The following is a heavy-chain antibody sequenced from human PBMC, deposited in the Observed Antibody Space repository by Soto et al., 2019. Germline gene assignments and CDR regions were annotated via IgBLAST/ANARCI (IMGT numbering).Heavy chain of an antibody. Sequence: QVQLVQSGAEVKKPGSSVKVSCKASGGTFSSYTISWVRQAPGQGLEWMGRIIPILGIANYAQKFQGRVTITADKSTSTAYMELSSRRSEDTAVYYCARGDLLWFGKYYYYYGMDVWGQGTTVTVSS. CDR3: ARGDLLWFGKYYYYYGMDV. V-gene: IGHV1-69*02. J-gene: IGHJ6*02. CDR1: GGTFSSYT. D-gene: IGHD3-10*01. CDR2: IIPILGIA.